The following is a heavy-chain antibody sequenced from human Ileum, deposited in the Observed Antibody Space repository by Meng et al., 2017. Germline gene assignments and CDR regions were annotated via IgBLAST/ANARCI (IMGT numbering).Heavy chain of an antibody. CDR2: INHSGST. CDR1: GGSFSANY. D-gene: IGHD3-22*01. CDR3: ASARYDN. V-gene: IGHV4-34*01. Sequence: QVQLQQWGAGLLKPSETLSLTCVVYGGSFSANYWTWIRQPPGKGLEWIGEINHSGSTIYKPSLKSRVTISVDTSKKQFSLKLTSVTAADTAVYYCASARYDNWGQGTLVTVSS. J-gene: IGHJ4*02.